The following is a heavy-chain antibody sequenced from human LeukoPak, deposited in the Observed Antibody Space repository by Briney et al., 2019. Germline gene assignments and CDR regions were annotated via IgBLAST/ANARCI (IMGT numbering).Heavy chain of an antibody. CDR1: GFTFSSYE. D-gene: IGHD1-26*01. Sequence: GGSLRLSCAASGFTFSSYEMNWVRQAPGKGLEWVSYISSSGSTIYYADSVKGRLTISRDNAKNSLYLQMNSLRVEDTAVYYCASERIYRIVGASRDYYYGMDVWGQGTTVTVSS. CDR2: ISSSGSTI. CDR3: ASERIYRIVGASRDYYYGMDV. V-gene: IGHV3-48*03. J-gene: IGHJ6*02.